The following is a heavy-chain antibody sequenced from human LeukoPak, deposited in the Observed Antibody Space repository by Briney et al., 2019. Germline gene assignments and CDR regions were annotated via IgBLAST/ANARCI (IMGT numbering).Heavy chain of an antibody. J-gene: IGHJ4*02. CDR1: GFTVGSNY. CDR3: AKDRVGATTGCDY. V-gene: IGHV3-53*05. CDR2: IYSGGST. Sequence: GGSLRLSCAASGFTVGSNYMSWVRQAPGKGLEWVSIIYSGGSTFYADSVKGRFTISRDNSKNTLYLQMNSLRAEDTAVYYCAKDRVGATTGCDYWGQGTLVTVSS. D-gene: IGHD1-26*01.